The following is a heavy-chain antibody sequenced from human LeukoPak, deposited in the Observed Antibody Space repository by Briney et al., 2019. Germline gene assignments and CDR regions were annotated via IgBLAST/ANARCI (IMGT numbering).Heavy chain of an antibody. V-gene: IGHV1-69*13. CDR1: GGAFSSYA. CDR2: IIPIFGTA. CDR3: ARGPRRYCSSTSCYSVVNYYYMDV. Sequence: GASVKVSCKASGGAFSSYAISWVRQAPGQGLEWMGGIIPIFGTANYAQKFQGRVTITADESTSTAYMELSSLRSEDTAVYYCARGPRRYCSSTSCYSVVNYYYMDVWGKGTTVTVSS. J-gene: IGHJ6*03. D-gene: IGHD2-2*02.